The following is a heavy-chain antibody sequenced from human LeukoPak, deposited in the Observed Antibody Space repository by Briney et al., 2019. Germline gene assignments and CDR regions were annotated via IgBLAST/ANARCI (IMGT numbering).Heavy chain of an antibody. CDR2: IKQDGSEK. CDR1: GFTFSSSW. Sequence: GGSLRLSCAASGFTFSSSWMSWVRQAPGKGLEWVANIKQDGSEKYYVGSVKGRFTISRDNAKNSLYLQMNSLRAEDTAVYYCARLGARQVLDYWGQGTLVTVSS. J-gene: IGHJ4*02. D-gene: IGHD4-17*01. CDR3: ARLGARQVLDY. V-gene: IGHV3-7*01.